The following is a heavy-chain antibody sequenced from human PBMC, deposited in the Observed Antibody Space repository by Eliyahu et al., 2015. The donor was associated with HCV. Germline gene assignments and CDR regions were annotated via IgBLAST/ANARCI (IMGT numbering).Heavy chain of an antibody. D-gene: IGHD6-19*01. CDR1: GISFRTHS. CDR2: IIPLFGST. Sequence: QVQLVQSGAEVKXPGSSVXVSCTASGISFRTHSLSWVRQAPGQGXEWMGGIIPLFGSTNYAQKFQDRVTITADESTSTISLDVKSLTSEDAAVFYCVASIGTGWYAGTNFDYWGQGTLVTVSS. J-gene: IGHJ4*02. V-gene: IGHV1-69*01. CDR3: VASIGTGWYAGTNFDY.